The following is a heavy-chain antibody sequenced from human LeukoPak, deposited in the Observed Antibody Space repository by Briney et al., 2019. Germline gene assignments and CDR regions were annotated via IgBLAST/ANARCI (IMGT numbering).Heavy chain of an antibody. V-gene: IGHV4-39*01. D-gene: IGHD3-3*01. CDR1: GGSISSSSYY. CDR3: AREHLEWFPSNWFDP. J-gene: IGHJ5*02. CDR2: IYYSGST. Sequence: SETLSLTCTVSGGSISSSSYYWGWIRQPPGKGLEWIGSIYYSGSTYYNPSLKSRVTISVDTSKNQFSLKLSSVTAADTAVYYCAREHLEWFPSNWFDPWGQGILVTVSS.